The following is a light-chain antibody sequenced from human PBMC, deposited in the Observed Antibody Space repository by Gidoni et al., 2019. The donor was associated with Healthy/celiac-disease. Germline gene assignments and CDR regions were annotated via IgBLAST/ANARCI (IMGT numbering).Light chain of an antibody. CDR1: SSNIGSNY. Sequence: SVLTQPPSASGTPGQRVTISCSGSSSNIGSNYVYWYQQPPGTAPKLLIYSNNQRPSGVPDRFSGSKSGTSASLAIRGLRSEDEADYYCAAWDDSLSGPVFGGGTKLTVL. J-gene: IGLJ2*01. CDR3: AAWDDSLSGPV. V-gene: IGLV1-47*02. CDR2: SNN.